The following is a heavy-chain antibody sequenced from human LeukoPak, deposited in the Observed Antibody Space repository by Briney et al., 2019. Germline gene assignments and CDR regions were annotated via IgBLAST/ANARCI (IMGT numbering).Heavy chain of an antibody. J-gene: IGHJ6*03. CDR2: INPNSGGT. CDR1: GYTFTSYD. CDR3: ARNTFYGDYSVYYYYMDV. D-gene: IGHD4-17*01. Sequence: GASVKVSCKASGYTFTSYDINWVRQAPGQGLEWMGWINPNSGGTNYAQKFQGRVTMTRDTSISTAYMELSRLRSDDTAVYYCARNTFYGDYSVYYYYMDVWGKGTTVTVSS. V-gene: IGHV1-2*02.